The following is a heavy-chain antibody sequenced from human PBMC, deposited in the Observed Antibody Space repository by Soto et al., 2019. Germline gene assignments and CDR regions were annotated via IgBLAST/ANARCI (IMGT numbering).Heavy chain of an antibody. D-gene: IGHD1-1*01. V-gene: IGHV3-23*01. CDR2: ICGGGSNK. J-gene: IGHJ4*02. CDR3: AKDSNQYISSLRGIYFNY. Sequence: EVQLLESGGGLVQRGGSLRLSCAASGFPFSSYVMSWVRQAPGKGLEWVSGICGGGSNKFYADSVKGRFTISRDNSKNTLLWPMNSLGAEDTAVYYWAKDSNQYISSLRGIYFNYWGQGIWVTVSS. CDR1: GFPFSSYV.